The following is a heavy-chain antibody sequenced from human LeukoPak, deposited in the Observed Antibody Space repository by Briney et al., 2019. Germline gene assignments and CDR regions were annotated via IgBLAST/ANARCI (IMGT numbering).Heavy chain of an antibody. CDR2: IIPIFGTA. J-gene: IGHJ4*02. V-gene: IGHV1-69*13. Sequence: SVKVSCKASGGTFSSYAISWVRQAPGQGLEWMGGIIPIFGTANYAQKFQGRVTITADESTSTAYMELSSLRSEDTAVYYCASTPTPDYYDSSGAFDYWGQGTLVTVSS. D-gene: IGHD3-22*01. CDR1: GGTFSSYA. CDR3: ASTPTPDYYDSSGAFDY.